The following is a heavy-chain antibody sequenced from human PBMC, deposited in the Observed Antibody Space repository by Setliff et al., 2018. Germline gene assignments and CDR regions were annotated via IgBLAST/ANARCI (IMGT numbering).Heavy chain of an antibody. Sequence: PGGSLRLSCTGSGFSLGDYAMYWVRQTPGKGLEWVGFISYSSGSISYADSVKGRFTISRDNAKNSLYLQMNSLRAEDTAIYYCVRALAYYYMDVWGKGTTVTVSS. CDR3: VRALAYYYMDV. J-gene: IGHJ6*03. CDR2: ISYSSGSI. CDR1: GFSLGDYA. V-gene: IGHV3-48*01.